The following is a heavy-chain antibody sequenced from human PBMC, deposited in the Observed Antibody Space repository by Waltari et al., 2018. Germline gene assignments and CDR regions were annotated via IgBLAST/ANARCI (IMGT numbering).Heavy chain of an antibody. CDR3: ARRSRDSSGHFYSDY. D-gene: IGHD3-22*01. CDR1: GYPISSKTYS. Sequence: LQLQESGPGLVKPSETLSLTCSVSGYPISSKTYSWAWLRQPPGEGLEWIATMTYGGNTFYKPSLKSRITLSMDTSKNQFSLVLTSVTAADTAVYYCARRSRDSSGHFYSDYWGQGTLVTVSS. V-gene: IGHV4-39*01. J-gene: IGHJ4*02. CDR2: MTYGGNT.